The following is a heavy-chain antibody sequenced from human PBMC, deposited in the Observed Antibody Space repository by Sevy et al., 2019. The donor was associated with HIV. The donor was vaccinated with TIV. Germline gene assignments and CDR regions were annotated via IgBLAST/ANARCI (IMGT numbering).Heavy chain of an antibody. CDR2: SDPKDGEK. CDR3: ATDRIQGGAFDF. J-gene: IGHJ3*01. Sequence: ASVKVSCKVSGVTLTELSMHWVRQAPGKGLEWMGVSDPKDGEKIYAHRFQGRVTLTEETTTDTVYMELTTLRSDDTAVYYCATDRIQGGAFDFWGQGTMVTISS. V-gene: IGHV1-24*01. CDR1: GVTLTELS. D-gene: IGHD5-18*01.